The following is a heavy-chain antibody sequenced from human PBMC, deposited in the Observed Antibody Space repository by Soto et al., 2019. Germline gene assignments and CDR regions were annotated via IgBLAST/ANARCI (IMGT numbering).Heavy chain of an antibody. D-gene: IGHD3-10*01. V-gene: IGHV4-30-4*01. Sequence: SETLSLTCTVSGGSISSGDYYWSWIRQPPGKGLEWIGYIYYSGSTYYNPSLKSRVTISVDTSKNQFSLKLSSVTAADTAVYYCARPLYGSGLYAGMDVWGQGTTVTVSS. CDR2: IYYSGST. CDR1: GGSISSGDYY. CDR3: ARPLYGSGLYAGMDV. J-gene: IGHJ6*02.